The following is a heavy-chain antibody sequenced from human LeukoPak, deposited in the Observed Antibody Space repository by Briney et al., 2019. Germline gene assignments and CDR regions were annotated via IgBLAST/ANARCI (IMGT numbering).Heavy chain of an antibody. V-gene: IGHV4-59*12. D-gene: IGHD3-3*01. CDR2: IYYSGST. CDR1: GGSISSYY. Sequence: PSETLSLTCTVSGGSISSYYWSWIRQPPGKGLEWIGYIYYSGSTNYNPSLKSRVTISVDTSKNQFSLKLSSVTAADTAVYYCARDLRFLEWPTNWFDPWGQGTLVTVSS. J-gene: IGHJ5*02. CDR3: ARDLRFLEWPTNWFDP.